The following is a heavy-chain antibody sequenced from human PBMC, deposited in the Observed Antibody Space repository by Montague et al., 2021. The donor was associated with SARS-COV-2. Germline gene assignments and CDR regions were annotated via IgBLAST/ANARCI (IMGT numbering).Heavy chain of an antibody. D-gene: IGHD3-10*01. Sequence: SETLSLTCTVSGGSITRNYYWGWIRQPPGKGLEWVGSIYYSGTTLINPSLESRVTISVDASKNQFSLNLTSVTAADTAVYYCARPLVRGVPKAFDIWGQGALVTVSS. J-gene: IGHJ3*02. V-gene: IGHV4-39*01. CDR1: GGSITRNYY. CDR2: IYYSGTT. CDR3: ARPLVRGVPKAFDI.